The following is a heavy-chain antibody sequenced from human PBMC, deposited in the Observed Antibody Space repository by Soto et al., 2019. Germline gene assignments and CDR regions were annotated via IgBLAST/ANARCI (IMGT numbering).Heavy chain of an antibody. J-gene: IGHJ4*02. D-gene: IGHD3-10*01. V-gene: IGHV1-18*01. Sequence: QVQLVQSGGEVKKPGAAVKVSCKASGYTISSYGISWVRQRPGQGLEWIGWISVYDGYTRFAEKFRDRVTMTTDTAASTSYMELRSLTSDDTAVYFCARDVGLARLRRAAYWGQGTRGTVSS. CDR2: ISVYDGYT. CDR3: ARDVGLARLRRAAY. CDR1: GYTISSYG.